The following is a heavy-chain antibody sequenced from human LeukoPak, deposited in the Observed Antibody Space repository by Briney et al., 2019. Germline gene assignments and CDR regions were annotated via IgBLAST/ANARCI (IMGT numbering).Heavy chain of an antibody. CDR1: GVSISSYY. CDR2: IYYSGST. Sequence: SETLSLTCTVSGVSISSYYWSWIRQPPGKGLEWIGYIYYSGSTNYNPSLKSRVTISVDTSKNQFSLKLSSVTAADTAVYYCARGSYYYDSSGYYYFDYWGQGTLVTVSS. D-gene: IGHD3-22*01. J-gene: IGHJ4*02. CDR3: ARGSYYYDSSGYYYFDY. V-gene: IGHV4-59*01.